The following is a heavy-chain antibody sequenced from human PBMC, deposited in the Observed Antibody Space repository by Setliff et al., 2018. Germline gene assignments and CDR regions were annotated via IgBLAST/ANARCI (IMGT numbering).Heavy chain of an antibody. V-gene: IGHV1-8*02. Sequence: GASVKVSCKASGDIFSNSHINWVRQATGQGLEWMGWMSPDNGRAGYTQKFQGRVTMTRDTSISTAYLELNSLRSGDPAVYYCVRGPRQPSYGFPLRPFDIWGQGTMVT. CDR1: GDIFSNSH. CDR3: VRGPRQPSYGFPLRPFDI. D-gene: IGHD5-18*01. J-gene: IGHJ3*02. CDR2: MSPDNGRA.